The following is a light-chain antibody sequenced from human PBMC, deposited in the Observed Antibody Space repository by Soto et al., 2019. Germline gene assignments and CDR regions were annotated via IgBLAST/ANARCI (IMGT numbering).Light chain of an antibody. CDR3: QQLNSYPLT. J-gene: IGKJ4*01. CDR2: AAS. CDR1: QGISSY. V-gene: IGKV1-9*01. Sequence: DIQLTQSPSFLSASVGDRVTITCRASQGISSYLAWYQQKPGKAPNLLIYAASTLQSGVPSRFSGSGSGTEFTLTISSLQPEDFAADYCQQLNSYPLTFGGGTKVEIK.